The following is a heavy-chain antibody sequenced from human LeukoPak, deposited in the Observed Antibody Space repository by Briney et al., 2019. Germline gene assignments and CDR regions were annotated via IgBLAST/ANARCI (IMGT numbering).Heavy chain of an antibody. CDR3: ARASYDSSGYYYFDY. CDR2: IYTSGST. V-gene: IGHV4-4*09. J-gene: IGHJ4*02. Sequence: SETLSLTCTVSGGSISSYYWSWIRQPPGKGLEWIGYIYTSGSTNYNPSLKSRVTISVDTSKTQFSLKLRSVTAADTAVYYCARASYDSSGYYYFDYWGQGILVTVSS. D-gene: IGHD3-22*01. CDR1: GGSISSYY.